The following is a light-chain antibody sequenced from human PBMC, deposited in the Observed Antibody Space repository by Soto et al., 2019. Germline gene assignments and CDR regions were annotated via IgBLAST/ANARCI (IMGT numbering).Light chain of an antibody. V-gene: IGKV3-20*01. CDR1: QSVTSGS. CDR2: GAS. CDR3: QHFDTSRMFT. J-gene: IGKJ2*01. Sequence: EIVLTQSPGTLSLSPGERATLSCRAGQSVTSGSLAWYQQKPGQAPRLLIFGASSRATGIPDRFSGSGSGTDFTLTISRLEPEDFAVYYCQHFDTSRMFTFGQGTKLEIK.